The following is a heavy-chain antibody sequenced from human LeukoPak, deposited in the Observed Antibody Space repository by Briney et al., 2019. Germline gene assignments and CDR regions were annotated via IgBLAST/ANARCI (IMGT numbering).Heavy chain of an antibody. Sequence: SVKVSCKASGGTFSIYAISWVRQAPGQGVEWMGGIIPIFGTANYAQKFQGRVTITADKSTSTAYMELSSLRSEDTAVYYCARGWGLQGAFDIWGQGTMVTVSS. V-gene: IGHV1-69*06. CDR1: GGTFSIYA. D-gene: IGHD1-26*01. J-gene: IGHJ3*02. CDR3: ARGWGLQGAFDI. CDR2: IIPIFGTA.